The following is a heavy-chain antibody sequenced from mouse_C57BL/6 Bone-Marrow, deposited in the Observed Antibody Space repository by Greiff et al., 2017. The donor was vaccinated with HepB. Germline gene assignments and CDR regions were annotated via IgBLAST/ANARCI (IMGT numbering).Heavy chain of an antibody. CDR1: GYTFTSYW. CDR3: ASPDY. Sequence: VQLQQPGAELVKPGASVKMSCKASGYTFTSYWITWVKQRPGQGLEWIGDIYPGSGSTNYNEKFKSKATLTGDTSSSTAYMQLSSLTSEDSAVYYCASPDYWGQGTTLTVSS. V-gene: IGHV1-55*01. CDR2: IYPGSGST. J-gene: IGHJ2*01.